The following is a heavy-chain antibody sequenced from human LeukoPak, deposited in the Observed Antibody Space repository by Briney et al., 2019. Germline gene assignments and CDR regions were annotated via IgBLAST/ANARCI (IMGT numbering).Heavy chain of an antibody. J-gene: IGHJ4*02. CDR3: TTSDCEY. Sequence: PGGSLGLSCAVSGFTFSGFWMSWSRQAPGKGLEWVASINSDGSEGYYADVVKGRFTISRDNAKTSLFLQMNSLRAEDTAIYYCTTSDCEYWGQGALVTVSS. CDR2: INSDGSEG. CDR1: GFTFSGFW. V-gene: IGHV3-7*03.